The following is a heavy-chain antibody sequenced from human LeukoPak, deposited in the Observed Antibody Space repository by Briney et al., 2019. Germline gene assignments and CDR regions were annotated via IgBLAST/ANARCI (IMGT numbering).Heavy chain of an antibody. CDR3: ARDKGYGTYYYMDV. V-gene: IGHV3-30*04. D-gene: IGHD1-1*01. Sequence: GRSLRLSCAASGFTFSSYAMHWVRQAPGKGLEGVAVISYDGSNKYYADSVKGRFTISRDNSKNTLYLQMNSLRAEDTAVYYCARDKGYGTYYYMDVWGKGTTVTVSS. J-gene: IGHJ6*03. CDR1: GFTFSSYA. CDR2: ISYDGSNK.